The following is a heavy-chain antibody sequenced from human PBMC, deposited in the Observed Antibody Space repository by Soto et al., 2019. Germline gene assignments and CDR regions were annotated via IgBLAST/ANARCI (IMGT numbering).Heavy chain of an antibody. CDR2: ISYSRIT. CDR1: GGSIRNDNFY. CDR3: AIDLDGVVTGRGAFAA. D-gene: IGHD3-9*01. V-gene: IGHV4-31*01. J-gene: IGHJ3*01. Sequence: QVRLQESGQGLVRPSQTLSLICTVSGGSIRNDNFYWSFLRQRPGTGLEWLGYISYSRITVYNPSLESPPFISVDPPNNKFSLNLKSVTAADTAMYYCAIDLDGVVTGRGAFAAWGPGTLVTVSS.